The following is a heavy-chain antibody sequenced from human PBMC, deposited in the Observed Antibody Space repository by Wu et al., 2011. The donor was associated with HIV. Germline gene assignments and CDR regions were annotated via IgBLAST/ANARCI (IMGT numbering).Heavy chain of an antibody. V-gene: IGHV1-18*01. CDR1: DNTFTSYG. J-gene: IGHJ4*02. D-gene: IGHD6-19*01. CDR2: ISVYNGNT. Sequence: SGAEVKKPGASVKVSCKASDNTFTSYGISWVRQAPGQGLEWMGWISVYNGNTNYAQKFQGRVTMTTDTSTSTTYMELRSLKYDDTAVYYCATGGTVAGNFDHWGQGTLVTVSS. CDR3: ATGGTVAGNFDH.